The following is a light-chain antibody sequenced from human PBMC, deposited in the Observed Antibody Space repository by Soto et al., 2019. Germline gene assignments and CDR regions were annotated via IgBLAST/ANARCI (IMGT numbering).Light chain of an antibody. J-gene: IGKJ5*01. CDR2: GAS. CDR1: QSVSGN. CDR3: QQYNNWLIT. Sequence: EIVMTQSPATLSVSPGESATLSCRASQSVSGNLAWYQQKPGQAPRLLIYGASTRATGIPARFSGSGSGTEFNLTISSLQSEDFAVYYCQQYNNWLITFGQGTRLEIK. V-gene: IGKV3-15*01.